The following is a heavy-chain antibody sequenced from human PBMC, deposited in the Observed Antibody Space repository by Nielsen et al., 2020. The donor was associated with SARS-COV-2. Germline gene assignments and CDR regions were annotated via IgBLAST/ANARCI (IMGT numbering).Heavy chain of an antibody. Sequence: ASVKVSCKASGGTFSSYAISWVRQAPGQGLEWMGWINPNSGGTNYAQKFQGWVTMTRDTSISTAYMELSRLRSDDTAVYYCARAWMGDFWSGVTGYYYYYGMDVWGQGTAVTVSS. D-gene: IGHD3-3*01. CDR2: INPNSGGT. CDR1: GGTFSSYA. V-gene: IGHV1-2*04. CDR3: ARAWMGDFWSGVTGYYYYYGMDV. J-gene: IGHJ6*02.